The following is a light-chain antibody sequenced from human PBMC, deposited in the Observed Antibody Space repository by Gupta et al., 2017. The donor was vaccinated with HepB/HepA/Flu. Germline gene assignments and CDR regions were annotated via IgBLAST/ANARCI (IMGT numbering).Light chain of an antibody. Sequence: DLHVTQSPSSLSASVGDRVTITCRASQDIGNYLAWFQQKPGAAPKFLIYAASSLESGVPSKFSGSVSATDFTLTISSLQAEDFATYYCQQYDNYPRTFGQGTRLEMK. CDR3: QQYDNYPRT. CDR1: QDIGNY. CDR2: AAS. J-gene: IGKJ5*01. V-gene: IGKV1-16*02.